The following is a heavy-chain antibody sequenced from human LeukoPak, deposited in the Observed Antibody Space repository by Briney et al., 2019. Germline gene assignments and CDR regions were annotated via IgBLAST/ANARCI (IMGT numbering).Heavy chain of an antibody. D-gene: IGHD2/OR15-2a*01. Sequence: SETLSLTCTVSGGSISSSSDYWGWIRQAPGKGLEWIGSIYYHENTYYNSSLKSRVTISVDTSKNQFSLKLNSVTAADTAVYFCARSLPALGFPYYMDVWGKGTTVTVSS. J-gene: IGHJ6*03. CDR3: ARSLPALGFPYYMDV. V-gene: IGHV4-39*01. CDR1: GGSISSSSDY. CDR2: IYYHENT.